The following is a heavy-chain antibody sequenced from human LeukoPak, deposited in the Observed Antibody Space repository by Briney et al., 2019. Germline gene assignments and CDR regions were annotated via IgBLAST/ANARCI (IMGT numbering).Heavy chain of an antibody. CDR3: AKGSAGDFDY. J-gene: IGHJ4*02. D-gene: IGHD6-13*01. V-gene: IGHV3-9*01. CDR1: GLTFEDYA. Sequence: GGSLRLSCAAAGLTFEDYAMHWVRQAPGKGLEWVSGISWDSGTIGYADSVKGRFTISRDNAKNSLYLQMNSLRAEDTALYYCAKGSAGDFDYWGQGTLVTVSS. CDR2: ISWDSGTI.